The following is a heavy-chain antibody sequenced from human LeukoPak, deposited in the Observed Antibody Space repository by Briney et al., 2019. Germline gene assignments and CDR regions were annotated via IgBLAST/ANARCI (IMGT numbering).Heavy chain of an antibody. CDR3: AKTTRASIRSAFDI. CDR1: GGSITTSSYY. D-gene: IGHD1-7*01. J-gene: IGHJ3*02. CDR2: TSHSGTT. Sequence: SETLSLTCTVSGGSITTSSYYWGWVRQPPGKGLEWIGCTSHSGTTFYSPSLRSRVSISVDTSNSQFSLKSSSMTATDTAVYYCAKTTRASIRSAFDIWGQGTLVTVSS. V-gene: IGHV4-39*01.